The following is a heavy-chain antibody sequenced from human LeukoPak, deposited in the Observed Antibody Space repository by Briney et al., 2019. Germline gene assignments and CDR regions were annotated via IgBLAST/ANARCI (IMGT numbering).Heavy chain of an antibody. D-gene: IGHD6-13*01. V-gene: IGHV3-7*03. CDR3: ARDLSSRDAY. CDR1: GFRVSNNW. CDR2: IHGGGTTE. Sequence: GGSLRLSCEASGFRVSNNWLSWVRQARGEGLEWVACIHGGGTTEYYLDSVKGRFTISRDNTKNSLSLQMNSLTAEDTAVYYGARDLSSRDAYWGQGTLVTVSS. J-gene: IGHJ4*02.